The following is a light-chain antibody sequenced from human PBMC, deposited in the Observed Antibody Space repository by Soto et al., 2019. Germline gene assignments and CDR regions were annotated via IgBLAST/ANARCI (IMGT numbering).Light chain of an antibody. CDR1: QSISNY. Sequence: DIQMTQSPSSLSASVGDRVTISCRASQSISNYVSWYQQKPGTAPKLLIRAASTLQSGVPSRFIGSGSGTNFTLTISSLQIEDFATYFCQQTDSTPQTFGQGTNVEI. CDR2: AAS. J-gene: IGKJ1*01. V-gene: IGKV1-39*01. CDR3: QQTDSTPQT.